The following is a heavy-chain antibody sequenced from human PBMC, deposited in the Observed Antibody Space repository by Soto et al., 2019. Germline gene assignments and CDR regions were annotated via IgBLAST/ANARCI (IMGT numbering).Heavy chain of an antibody. V-gene: IGHV4-31*03. D-gene: IGHD1-26*01. CDR3: ARGVVLGADLSEYYFDY. CDR2: IYYSGST. CDR1: GGSISSGGYY. Sequence: QVQLQESGPGLVKPSQTLSLTCTVSGGSISSGGYYWSWIRQHPGKGLEWIGYIYYSGSTYYNPSLKSRVTISVDTSKNQFSLKLSSVPAADTAVYYCARGVVLGADLSEYYFDYWGQGTLVTVSS. J-gene: IGHJ4*02.